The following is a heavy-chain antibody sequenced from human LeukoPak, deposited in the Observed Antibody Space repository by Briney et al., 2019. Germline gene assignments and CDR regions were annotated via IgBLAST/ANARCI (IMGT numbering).Heavy chain of an antibody. CDR3: TTAGYDLDS. Sequence: GGSLRLSCEASGFDFGAYEMTWVRQAPGKGLEWVAYFAGSDTTKYYADSVRGRVTISRDNAKKSLYLQMNSLRAEDTALYYCTTAGYDLDSWGQGTLVTVSS. CDR2: FAGSDTTK. CDR1: GFDFGAYE. J-gene: IGHJ4*02. D-gene: IGHD3-9*01. V-gene: IGHV3-48*03.